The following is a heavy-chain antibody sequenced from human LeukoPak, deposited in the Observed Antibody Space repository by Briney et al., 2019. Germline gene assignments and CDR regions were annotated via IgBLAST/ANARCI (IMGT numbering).Heavy chain of an antibody. D-gene: IGHD6-13*01. CDR2: IYTSGSA. CDR1: GGSISSGSYY. Sequence: PSETLSLTCTVSGGSISSGSYYWSWIRQPAGKGLEWIGRIYTSGSANYNPSLKSRVTMSLDTSKNQFSLKLSSVTAADTAVYYCARLSSSWYTYYYYYYMDVWGKGTTVTISS. CDR3: ARLSSSWYTYYYYYYMDV. J-gene: IGHJ6*03. V-gene: IGHV4-61*02.